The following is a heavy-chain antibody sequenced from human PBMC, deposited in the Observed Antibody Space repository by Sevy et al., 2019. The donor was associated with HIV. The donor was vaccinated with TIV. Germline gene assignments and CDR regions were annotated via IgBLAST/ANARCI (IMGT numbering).Heavy chain of an antibody. CDR3: AKALNPALESMLEVNLRSLKGFDV. CDR1: GFTFNTHA. CDR2: ISGPGYGT. J-gene: IGHJ3*01. V-gene: IGHV3-23*01. D-gene: IGHD3-22*01. Sequence: GGSLRLSCAASGFTFNTHAMNWVRQAPGKGLEWVSVISGPGYGTNYADSVKGRFTISRDNSKNTLFLQMNSLRDDDTAVYYCAKALNPALESMLEVNLRSLKGFDVWGQWTMVTVS.